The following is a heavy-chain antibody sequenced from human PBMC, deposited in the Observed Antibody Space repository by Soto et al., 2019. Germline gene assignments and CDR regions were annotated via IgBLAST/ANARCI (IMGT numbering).Heavy chain of an antibody. J-gene: IGHJ5*02. D-gene: IGHD3-9*01. CDR3: ARERPDYDITVYNWFDP. V-gene: IGHV1-69*04. Sequence: SVKVSCKASGGTFSSYTISWVRQAPGQGLEWMGRIIPILGIANYAQKFQGRVTITADKYTSTAYMEMSSLRYEDTAVYYCARERPDYDITVYNWFDPWG. CDR2: IIPILGIA. CDR1: GGTFSSYT.